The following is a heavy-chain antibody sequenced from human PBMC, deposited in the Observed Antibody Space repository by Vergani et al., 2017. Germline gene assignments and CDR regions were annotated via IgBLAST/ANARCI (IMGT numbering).Heavy chain of an antibody. CDR2: INPNSGGT. V-gene: IGHV1-2*02. CDR3: AREVLPRGETRSGYSYGYGSYYYYGMDV. Sequence: QVQLVQSGAEVKKPGASVKVSCKASGYTFTGYYMHWVRQAPGQGLEWMGWINPNSGGTNYAQKLQGRVTMTTDTSTSTAYMELRSLGSEDTAVYYCAREVLPRGETRSGYSYGYGSYYYYGMDVWGQGTTVTVSS. D-gene: IGHD5-18*01. J-gene: IGHJ6*02. CDR1: GYTFTGYY.